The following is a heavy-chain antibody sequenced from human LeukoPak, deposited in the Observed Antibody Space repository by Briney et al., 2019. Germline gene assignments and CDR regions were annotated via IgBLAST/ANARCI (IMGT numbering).Heavy chain of an antibody. CDR3: ARLDQWYSSSWPQGRYYYYYYMDV. CDR1: GGSISSSSYY. J-gene: IGHJ6*03. D-gene: IGHD6-13*01. CDR2: IYYSGST. Sequence: SETLSLTCTVSGGSISSSSYYWGWIRQPPGKGLEWIGSIYYSGSTYYNPSLKSRVTISVDTSKNQFSLKLSSVTAADTAVYYCARLDQWYSSSWPQGRYYYYYYMDVWGKGTTVTISS. V-gene: IGHV4-39*07.